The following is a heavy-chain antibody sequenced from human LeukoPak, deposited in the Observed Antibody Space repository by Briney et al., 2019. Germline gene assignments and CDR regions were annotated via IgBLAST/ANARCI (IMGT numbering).Heavy chain of an antibody. D-gene: IGHD3-16*01. CDR2: IYYSGST. Sequence: PTETLSLTCTVSGGSINSYYWSWIRQPPGRGLEWIGDIYYSGSTIYNPSPKSRVTISVDTSKNQFSLKLRSVTAADTAVYYCARIDYATFDCWGPGTLVTVSS. V-gene: IGHV4-59*01. CDR1: GGSINSYY. J-gene: IGHJ4*02. CDR3: ARIDYATFDC.